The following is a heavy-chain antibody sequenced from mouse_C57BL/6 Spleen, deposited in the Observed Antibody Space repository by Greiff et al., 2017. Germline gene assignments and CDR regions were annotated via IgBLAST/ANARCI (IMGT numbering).Heavy chain of an antibody. CDR3: ARSDYSNLHWYFDV. J-gene: IGHJ1*03. CDR2: ISSGSSTI. Sequence: EVKLVESGGGLVKPGGSLKLSCAASGFTFSDYGMHWVRQAPEKGLEWVAYISSGSSTIYYADTVKGRFTISRDNAKNTLFLQMTSLRSEDTAMYYCARSDYSNLHWYFDVWGTGTTVTVSS. CDR1: GFTFSDYG. V-gene: IGHV5-17*01. D-gene: IGHD2-5*01.